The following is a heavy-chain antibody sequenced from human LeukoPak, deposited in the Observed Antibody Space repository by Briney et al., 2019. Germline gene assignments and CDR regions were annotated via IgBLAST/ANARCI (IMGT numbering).Heavy chain of an antibody. CDR2: ISGSGGNT. Sequence: GGSLRLSCAASGFTFSSYAMSWVRQAPGKGLEWVSSISGSGGNTYYADSVKGRFTISRDNSKNTLYLQMNSLRAEDTAVDYCGKGGWFGDGPYGMDVWGQGTTVTVSS. CDR1: GFTFSSYA. J-gene: IGHJ6*02. D-gene: IGHD3-10*01. V-gene: IGHV3-23*01. CDR3: GKGGWFGDGPYGMDV.